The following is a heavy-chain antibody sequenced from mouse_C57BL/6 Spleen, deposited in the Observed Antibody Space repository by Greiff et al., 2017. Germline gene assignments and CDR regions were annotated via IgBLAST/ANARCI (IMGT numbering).Heavy chain of an antibody. J-gene: IGHJ4*01. D-gene: IGHD2-10*01. CDR2: ISAGGSYT. CDR1: GFTFSSSA. CDR3: AKVDAYYYYAMDY. Sequence: EVQVVESGGGLVKPGGSLKLSCAASGFTFSSSAMSWVRQTPGKRLEWVATISAGGSYTYYPDNVKGQFTISRDNANNNLYLQMSRLTSEDSAIYYCAKVDAYYYYAMDYWGQGTSVTVSS. V-gene: IGHV5-4*01.